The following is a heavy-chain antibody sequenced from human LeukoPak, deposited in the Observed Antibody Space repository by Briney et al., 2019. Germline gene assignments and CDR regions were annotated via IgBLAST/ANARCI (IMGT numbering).Heavy chain of an antibody. Sequence: GESLKISCKGSGYSFTSYWISWVRRMPGKGLEWMGRIDPSDSYTNYSPSFQGHVTISADKSISTAYLQWSSLKASDTAMYYCASTGVTGTTSPNAFDIWGQGTMVTVSS. J-gene: IGHJ3*02. CDR1: GYSFTSYW. CDR3: ASTGVTGTTSPNAFDI. V-gene: IGHV5-10-1*01. CDR2: IDPSDSYT. D-gene: IGHD1-1*01.